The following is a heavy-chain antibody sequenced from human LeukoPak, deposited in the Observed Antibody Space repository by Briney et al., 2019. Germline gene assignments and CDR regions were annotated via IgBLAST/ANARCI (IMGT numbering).Heavy chain of an antibody. V-gene: IGHV3-23*01. CDR3: EGTYYYDSSDDY. CDR1: GFTFRSYA. CDR2: ISGSGTST. D-gene: IGHD3-22*01. J-gene: IGHJ4*02. Sequence: GGSLRLSCAASGFTFRSYAMSWVRQATGKGLEWVLAISGSGTSTYYADSVKGRFTISRDNSKNTLYLQMNSLRAEDTAVYYCEGTYYYDSSDDYWGQGTLVTVSS.